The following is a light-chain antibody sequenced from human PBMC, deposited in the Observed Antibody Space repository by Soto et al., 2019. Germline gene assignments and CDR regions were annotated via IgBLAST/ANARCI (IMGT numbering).Light chain of an antibody. CDR3: QQSYITPGT. J-gene: IGKJ1*01. V-gene: IGKV1-39*01. Sequence: DIQMTQSPSSLSASVGDRVTITCRASQSISSYLNWYQQKPGKAPKLLIYAASSLQSGVPSRFSGSGSGTDFTLTISSLQPEDFATYYCQQSYITPGTFGQGTIVDIK. CDR2: AAS. CDR1: QSISSY.